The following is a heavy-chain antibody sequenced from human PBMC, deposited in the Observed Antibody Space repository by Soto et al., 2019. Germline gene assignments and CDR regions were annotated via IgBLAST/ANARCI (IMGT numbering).Heavy chain of an antibody. CDR2: IYYSGST. CDR3: ARDRRQYSSSWYYAFNI. J-gene: IGHJ3*02. CDR1: GGSISSSSYY. D-gene: IGHD6-13*01. V-gene: IGHV4-39*07. Sequence: SETLSLTCTVSGGSISSSSYYWGWIRQPPGKGLEWIGNIYYSGSTNYNPSLKSRVTISVDTSKNQFSLKLSSVTAADTAVYYCARDRRQYSSSWYYAFNIWGQGTMVTVSS.